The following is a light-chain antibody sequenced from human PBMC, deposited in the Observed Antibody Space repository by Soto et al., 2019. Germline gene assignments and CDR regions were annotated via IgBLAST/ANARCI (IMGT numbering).Light chain of an antibody. CDR1: SSDVGSYNL. V-gene: IGLV2-23*01. Sequence: QSALTQPASVSGSPGQSITISCTGTSSDVGSYNLVSWYQQHPGKAPKLMIYEGSKRPSGVSNRISGSKSGNTASLTISGLQAADEAHYYCCSYAGSSEVVFGGGTKLTVL. J-gene: IGLJ2*01. CDR2: EGS. CDR3: CSYAGSSEVV.